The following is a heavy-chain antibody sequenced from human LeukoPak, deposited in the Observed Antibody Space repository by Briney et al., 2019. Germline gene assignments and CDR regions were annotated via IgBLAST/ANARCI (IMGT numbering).Heavy chain of an antibody. D-gene: IGHD3-22*01. V-gene: IGHV4-38-2*02. CDR3: ARRPMIVVVTKYNWFDP. CDR2: IYHSGST. Sequence: PSETLSLTCTISGYSISSGYYWGWIRQPPGKGLEWIGSIYHSGSTNYNPSLKSRVTISVDTSKNQFSLKLSSVTAADTAVYYCARRPMIVVVTKYNWFDPWGQGTLVTVSS. J-gene: IGHJ5*02. CDR1: GYSISSGYY.